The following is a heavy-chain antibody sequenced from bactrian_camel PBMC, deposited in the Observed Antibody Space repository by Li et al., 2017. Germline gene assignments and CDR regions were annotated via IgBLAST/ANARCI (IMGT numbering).Heavy chain of an antibody. Sequence: DVQLVESGGGLVQPGGSLVLSCAASGFTFSTYAMNWVRQAPGKGFEWVSLISSSGSSTLYADSVKGRFTTSADNAKNTLYLEMNNLKPEDTGIYYCAAQDAGECWAVGGTLEEGGPEYDYWGQGTQVTVS. D-gene: IGHD7*01. J-gene: IGHJ4*01. CDR2: ISSSGSST. V-gene: IGHV3S31*01. CDR1: GFTFSTYA. CDR3: AAQDAGECWAVGGTLEEGGPEYDY.